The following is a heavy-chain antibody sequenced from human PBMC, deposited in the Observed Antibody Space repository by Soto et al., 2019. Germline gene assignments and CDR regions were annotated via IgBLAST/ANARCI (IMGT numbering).Heavy chain of an antibody. Sequence: ASVEVCCKVSGYTLAELSMHWVRQAPGKGREWMGGFDPEDGETIYAQKFQGRVTMTEDTSTDTAYMELSSLRSEDTAVYYCATGRLLWFESLGQGTLVTVSS. J-gene: IGHJ5*01. CDR2: FDPEDGET. CDR1: GYTLAELS. CDR3: ATGRLLWFES. D-gene: IGHD3-10*01. V-gene: IGHV1-24*01.